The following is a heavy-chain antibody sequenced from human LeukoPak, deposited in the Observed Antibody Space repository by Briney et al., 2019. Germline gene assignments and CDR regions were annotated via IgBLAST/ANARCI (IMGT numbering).Heavy chain of an antibody. D-gene: IGHD2-21*02. CDR3: ARGPPYIVVVTPIGFFHY. J-gene: IGHJ4*02. V-gene: IGHV4-34*01. Sequence: SETLSLTCAVYGGSFSGYYWSWIHKPPGKGLEWIGEINHSGSTNYNPSLKSRVTISVDTSKNQFSLKLSSVTAADTAVYYCARGPPYIVVVTPIGFFHYWGQGTLVTVSS. CDR2: INHSGST. CDR1: GGSFSGYY.